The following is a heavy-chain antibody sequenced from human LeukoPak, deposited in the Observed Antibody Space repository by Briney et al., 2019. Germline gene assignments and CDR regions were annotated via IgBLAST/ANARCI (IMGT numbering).Heavy chain of an antibody. CDR3: ARDSSIITVTARY. CDR1: GYTFTSYG. D-gene: IGHD3-22*01. J-gene: IGHJ4*02. Sequence: ASVKVSCKASGYTFTSYGISGVRQAPGQGLEWMGWISAYNGDTNYAQKLQGRVTMTTDTSTSTAYMELRSLRSDDTAVYYCARDSSIITVTARYWGQGTLVSVSS. CDR2: ISAYNGDT. V-gene: IGHV1-18*01.